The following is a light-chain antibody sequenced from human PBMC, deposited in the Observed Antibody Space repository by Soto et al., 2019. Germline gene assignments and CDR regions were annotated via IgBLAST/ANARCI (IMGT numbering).Light chain of an antibody. Sequence: QSVLTQPASVSGSPGQSITLSCIGTGSDVGSYNYVSWYQQRPGKAPKLMIYEVNNRPSGVSDRFSGSKSANTASLTISGLQSEDEVTYYCSSYTTDTIWVFGGGTKVTVL. CDR1: GSDVGSYNY. CDR3: SSYTTDTIWV. CDR2: EVN. V-gene: IGLV2-14*01. J-gene: IGLJ3*02.